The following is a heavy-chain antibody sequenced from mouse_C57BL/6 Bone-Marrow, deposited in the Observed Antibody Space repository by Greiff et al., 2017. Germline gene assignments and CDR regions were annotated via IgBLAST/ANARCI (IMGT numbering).Heavy chain of an antibody. V-gene: IGHV1-15*01. J-gene: IGHJ3*01. CDR3: TRRDHCNFEGFAY. D-gene: IGHD2-1*01. CDR1: GYTFTDYE. CDR2: IDPETGGT. Sequence: QVQLQQSGAELVRPGASVTLSCKASGYTFTDYEMHWVKQTPVHGLEWIGAIDPETGGTAYNQKFKGKAILTADKSSSTAYMELRSLTSEDSAVYYCTRRDHCNFEGFAYWGQGTLVTVSA.